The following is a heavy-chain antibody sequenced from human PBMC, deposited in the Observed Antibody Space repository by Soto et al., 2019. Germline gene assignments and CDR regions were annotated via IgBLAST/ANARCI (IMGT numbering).Heavy chain of an antibody. CDR1: RYYFINYG. CDR2: IRVHKGNT. D-gene: IGHD3-10*01. CDR3: VRDLDGPGSYYTDY. J-gene: IGHJ4*02. Sequence: XSVKVPSKASRYYFINYGITWVRQAPGQGLEWMGWIRVHKGNTNYAQKFQCRVTMSTDTSTSTAYMELRSLRPDDTAVYYCVRDLDGPGSYYTDYWGPGTLVTVSS. V-gene: IGHV1-18*01.